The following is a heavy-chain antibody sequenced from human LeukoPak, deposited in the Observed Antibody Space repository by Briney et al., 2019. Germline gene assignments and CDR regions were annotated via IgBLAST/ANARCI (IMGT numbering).Heavy chain of an antibody. CDR3: ASLAYGSGSYHKSWFDP. CDR1: GGTFSSYA. Sequence: ASVKVSCKASGGTFSSYASSWVRQAPGQGLEWMGGFIPIFGTANYAQKFQGRVTITADESTSTAYMELSSLRSEDTAVYYCASLAYGSGSYHKSWFDPWGQGTLVTVSS. J-gene: IGHJ5*02. V-gene: IGHV1-69*13. CDR2: FIPIFGTA. D-gene: IGHD3-10*01.